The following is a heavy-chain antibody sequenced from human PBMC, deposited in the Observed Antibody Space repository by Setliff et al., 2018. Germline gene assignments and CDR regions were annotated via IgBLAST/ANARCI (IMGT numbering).Heavy chain of an antibody. CDR3: AREFPGGTKGFDY. CDR1: GYTFTTYY. CDR2: VNPSXGAI. J-gene: IGHJ4*02. V-gene: IGHV1-46*01. Sequence: ASVKVSCKASGYTFTTYYIHWVRQAPGQGLEWVGRVNPSXGAIHYAQXXQGRVTMTRDTSTSIVYMELNSLRFEDTAVYYCAREFPGGTKGFDYWGQGTLVTVSS. D-gene: IGHD1-1*01.